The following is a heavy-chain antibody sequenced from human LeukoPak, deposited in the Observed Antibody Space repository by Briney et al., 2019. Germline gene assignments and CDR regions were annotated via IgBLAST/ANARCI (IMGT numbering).Heavy chain of an antibody. CDR1: GGTFSSYA. D-gene: IGHD6-25*01. CDR3: ARDCCSGYFYQNFFDY. CDR2: IIPIFGTA. V-gene: IGHV1-69*13. J-gene: IGHJ4*02. Sequence: SVKVSCKASGGTFSSYAISWVRQAPGQGLEWMGGIIPIFGTANYAQKFQGRVTITADESTSTAYMELSSLRSEDTAVYYCARDCCSGYFYQNFFDYWGQGTLVTVSS.